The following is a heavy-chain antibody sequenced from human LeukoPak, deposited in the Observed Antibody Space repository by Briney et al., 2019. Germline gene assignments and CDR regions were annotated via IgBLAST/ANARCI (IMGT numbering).Heavy chain of an antibody. Sequence: KPSETLSLTCTVSGDSISRSSYYWGWARQPPGKGLEWIGSIHYSGSSYYNPSLKSRVTISVDTSKNHFSLKLTSVTAAGTALYYCARHHAYYYCYMDVWGKGTTITVSS. J-gene: IGHJ6*03. CDR1: GDSISRSSYY. CDR2: IHYSGSS. V-gene: IGHV4-39*01. CDR3: ARHHAYYYCYMDV.